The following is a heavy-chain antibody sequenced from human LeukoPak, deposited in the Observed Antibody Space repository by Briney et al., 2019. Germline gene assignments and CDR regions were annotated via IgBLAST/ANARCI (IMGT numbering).Heavy chain of an antibody. D-gene: IGHD3-3*01. CDR1: GFTFTSSA. CDR2: IVDGSGNT. V-gene: IGHV1-58*02. CDR3: AAGPFWSGYPNWFDP. Sequence: SVKVSCKASGFTFTSSAMQWVRQARGQRLEWIGWIVDGSGNTNYAQKFQERVTITRDMSTSTAYMELSSLRSEDTAVYYCAAGPFWSGYPNWFDPWGQGTLVTVSS. J-gene: IGHJ5*02.